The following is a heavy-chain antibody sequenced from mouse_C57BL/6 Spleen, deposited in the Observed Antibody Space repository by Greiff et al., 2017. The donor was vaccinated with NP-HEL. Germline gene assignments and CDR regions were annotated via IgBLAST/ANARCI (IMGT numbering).Heavy chain of an antibody. V-gene: IGHV1-82*01. Sequence: VQLQQSGPELVKPGASVKISCKASGYAFSRSWMNWVKQRPGKGLEWIGRIYPGDGDSNYNGKFKGKATLTADKSSSTAYMQLSSLTSEDSAVYFCARSTHYGSSPFAYWGQGTLVTVSA. CDR2: IYPGDGDS. CDR3: ARSTHYGSSPFAY. J-gene: IGHJ3*01. CDR1: GYAFSRSW. D-gene: IGHD1-1*01.